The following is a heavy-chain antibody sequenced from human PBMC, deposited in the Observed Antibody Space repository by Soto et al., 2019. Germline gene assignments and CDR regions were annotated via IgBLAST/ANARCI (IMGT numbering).Heavy chain of an antibody. CDR1: GGSISSGGYS. CDR2: IYHSGST. J-gene: IGHJ4*02. CDR3: AGGIAARPLGY. D-gene: IGHD6-6*01. V-gene: IGHV4-30-2*01. Sequence: QLQLQESGSGLVKPSQTLSLTCAVSGGSISSGGYSWSWIRQPPGKGLEWIGYIYHSGSTYYNPSLKRRVTIPVDRPKNQFSLRLSSVTAADTAVYYCAGGIAARPLGYWGQGTLVTVSS.